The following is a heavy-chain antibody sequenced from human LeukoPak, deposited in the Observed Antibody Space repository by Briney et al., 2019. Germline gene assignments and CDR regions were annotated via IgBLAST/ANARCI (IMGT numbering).Heavy chain of an antibody. Sequence: SETLSLTCTVSGGSISSYYWSWIRQPPGKGLEWIGYIYYSGNTNYNPSLKSRVTISVDTSKNQSSLKLSSVTAADTAVYYCARGIVGTYYYYGMDVWGQGTTVTVSS. CDR1: GGSISSYY. D-gene: IGHD1-1*01. V-gene: IGHV4-59*01. CDR3: ARGIVGTYYYYGMDV. J-gene: IGHJ6*02. CDR2: IYYSGNT.